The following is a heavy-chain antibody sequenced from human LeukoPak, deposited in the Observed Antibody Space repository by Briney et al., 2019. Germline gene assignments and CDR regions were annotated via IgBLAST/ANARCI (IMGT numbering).Heavy chain of an antibody. D-gene: IGHD3-22*01. Sequence: PSETLSLTCTVSGGSISSNYWSWIRQPAGKGLKWIGRIHSTGSTNYNPSLKSRVSISLDESKNQFSVKLTSVTAADTAVYYCAGGSNGYYYPFGYWGQGALVTVSS. CDR1: GGSISSNY. CDR2: IHSTGST. V-gene: IGHV4-4*07. CDR3: AGGSNGYYYPFGY. J-gene: IGHJ4*02.